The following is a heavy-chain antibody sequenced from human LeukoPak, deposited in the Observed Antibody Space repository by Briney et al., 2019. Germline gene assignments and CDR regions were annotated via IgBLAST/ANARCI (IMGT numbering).Heavy chain of an antibody. CDR3: TTDEDYYDSSGYYSTVDY. CDR1: GFTFSNAW. D-gene: IGHD3-22*01. CDR2: IKSKTDGGTT. V-gene: IGHV3-15*01. Sequence: GGSLRLSCAASGFTFSNAWMSWVRQAPGKGLEWVGRIKSKTDGGTTDYAAPVKGRFTISRDDSKNTLYLQMNSLKTEDTAVYYCTTDEDYYDSSGYYSTVDYWGQGTLVTVSS. J-gene: IGHJ4*02.